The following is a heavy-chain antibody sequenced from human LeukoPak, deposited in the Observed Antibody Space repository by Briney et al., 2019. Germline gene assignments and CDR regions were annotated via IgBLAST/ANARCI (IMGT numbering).Heavy chain of an antibody. CDR1: GFTFSSYS. Sequence: GGSLRLSCAASGFTFSSYSMNWVRQAPGKGLEWVSSISSSRSYIYYADSVKGRFTISRDNAKNSLYLQMNSLRAEDTAVYYCARGGFHGMDVWGQGTTVTVSS. J-gene: IGHJ6*02. V-gene: IGHV3-21*01. CDR2: ISSSRSYI. D-gene: IGHD2-15*01. CDR3: ARGGFHGMDV.